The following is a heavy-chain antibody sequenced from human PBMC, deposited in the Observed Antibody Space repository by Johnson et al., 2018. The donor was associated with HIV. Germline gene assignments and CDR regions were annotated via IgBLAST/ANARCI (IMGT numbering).Heavy chain of an antibody. Sequence: QVQLVESGGGVVQPGRSLRLSCAASGFTFSSYAMHWVRQAPGKGLEWVSVVYSAGHTYYADSVTGRFTISRDNSKNTLYLQMNSLRAEDTAVYYCAREGAAAGPTDAFDIWGQGTMVTVSS. CDR1: GFTFSSYA. CDR2: VYSAGHT. J-gene: IGHJ3*02. V-gene: IGHV3-NL1*01. CDR3: AREGAAAGPTDAFDI. D-gene: IGHD6-13*01.